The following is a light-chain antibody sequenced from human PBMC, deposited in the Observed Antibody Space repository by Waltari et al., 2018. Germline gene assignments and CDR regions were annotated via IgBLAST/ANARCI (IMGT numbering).Light chain of an antibody. CDR1: SSDVGGYNY. CDR2: DVS. V-gene: IGLV2-14*01. Sequence: QSALTQPASVSGSPVQSITTSCTGTSSDVGGYNYVSWYQQHPGKAPKLMIYDVSNRPSGVSNRFSGSKSGNTASLTISGLQAEDEADYYCSSYTSSSTPYVFGTGTKVTVL. CDR3: SSYTSSSTPYV. J-gene: IGLJ1*01.